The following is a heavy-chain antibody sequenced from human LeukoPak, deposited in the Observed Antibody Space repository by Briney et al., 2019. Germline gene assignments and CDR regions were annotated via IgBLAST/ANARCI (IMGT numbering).Heavy chain of an antibody. CDR2: INPNSGDT. Sequence: ASVKVSCKASGYTFTDYYIHWVRQAPGQGLGWMGWINPNSGDTNYAQKFQGRVTMTRDTSISTAYMELRRLRPDDTAVYYCARRIAAAGNDAFDIWGQGTMVTVSS. J-gene: IGHJ3*02. V-gene: IGHV1-2*02. CDR3: ARRIAAAGNDAFDI. D-gene: IGHD6-13*01. CDR1: GYTFTDYY.